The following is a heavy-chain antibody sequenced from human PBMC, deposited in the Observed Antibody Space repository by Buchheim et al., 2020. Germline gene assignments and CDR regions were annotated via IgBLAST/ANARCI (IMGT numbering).Heavy chain of an antibody. V-gene: IGHV3-74*01. J-gene: IGHJ5*02. D-gene: IGHD6-19*01. CDR2: IKSDGSTT. CDR3: ARDQGQWLVVNDNWFDP. Sequence: EVQLVESGGGLVQPGGSLRLSCAASGFIFSSYWMHWVRQAPGKGLVWVSRIKSDGSTTSYADSVKGRFTISRDNAKSTLYLQMNSLRVEDTAVYYCARDQGQWLVVNDNWFDPWGQGSL. CDR1: GFIFSSYW.